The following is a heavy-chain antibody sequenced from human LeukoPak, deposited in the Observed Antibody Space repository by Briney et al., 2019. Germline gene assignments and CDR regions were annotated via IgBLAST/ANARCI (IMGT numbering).Heavy chain of an antibody. CDR2: IISIFGTV. CDR1: GCTFSSYP. CDR3: ARNGLERPMVAFDI. V-gene: IGHV1-69*06. D-gene: IGHD1-1*01. Sequence: GASVKVSCKASGCTFSSYPSRWVRQAPGQGLEWVGGIISIFGTVNYAQKFQGRVMNTADRSTRAANMEVSSLSSEDTAVCYCARNGLERPMVAFDIWGQGTMDTLST. J-gene: IGHJ3*02.